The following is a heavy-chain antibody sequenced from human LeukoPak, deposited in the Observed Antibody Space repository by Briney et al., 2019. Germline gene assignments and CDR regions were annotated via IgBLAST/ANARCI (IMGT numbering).Heavy chain of an antibody. J-gene: IGHJ4*02. CDR1: GGSISSYY. CDR2: IYTSGST. CDR3: ARDPLAAAGTGGPDY. D-gene: IGHD6-13*01. V-gene: IGHV4-4*07. Sequence: SETLSFTCTVSGGSISSYYWSWIRQPAGKGLEWIGRIYTSGSTNYNPSLKSRVTMSVDKSKNQFSLKLSSVTAADTAVYYCARDPLAAAGTGGPDYWGQGTLVTVSS.